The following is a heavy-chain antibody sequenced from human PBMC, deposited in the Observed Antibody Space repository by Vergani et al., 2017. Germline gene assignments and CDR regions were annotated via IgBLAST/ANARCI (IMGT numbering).Heavy chain of an antibody. CDR2: ISGSGGST. Sequence: EVQLLESGGGLVQPGGSLRLSCAASGFTFSSYAMSWVRQAPGKGLEWVSAISGSGGSTYYADSVKGRFTISRDNSKNTLYLQMNSLRAEDTAVYYCAKDAGYYYDSSGYHGNDAFDIWGQGTMVTFSS. J-gene: IGHJ3*02. CDR1: GFTFSSYA. D-gene: IGHD3-22*01. V-gene: IGHV3-23*01. CDR3: AKDAGYYYDSSGYHGNDAFDI.